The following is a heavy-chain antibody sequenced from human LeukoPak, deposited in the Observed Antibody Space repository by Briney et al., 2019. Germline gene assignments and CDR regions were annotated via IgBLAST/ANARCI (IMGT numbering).Heavy chain of an antibody. V-gene: IGHV3-21*01. CDR2: ISSSSSYT. J-gene: IGHJ4*02. D-gene: IGHD3-22*01. CDR1: GFTFSSYS. Sequence: GGSLRLSCAASGFTFSSYSMNWVRQAPGKGLEWVSSISSSSSYTYYADSVKGRFTISRDNAKNSLYLQMNSLRSEDTAVYYCARGGYDSREFDYWGQGTLVTVSS. CDR3: ARGGYDSREFDY.